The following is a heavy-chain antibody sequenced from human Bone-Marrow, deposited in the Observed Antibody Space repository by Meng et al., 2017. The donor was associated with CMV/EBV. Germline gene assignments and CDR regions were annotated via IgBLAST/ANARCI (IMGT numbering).Heavy chain of an antibody. J-gene: IGHJ3*02. V-gene: IGHV4-39*07. CDR2: IYYSGST. D-gene: IGHD2-2*02. Sequence: GSLRLSCTVSGGSISSSSYYWGWIRQPPGKGLEWIGSIYYSGSTYYNPSLKSRVTISVDTSKNQFSLKMSSVTAADTAVYYCAGEPQLLYGAFDIWGQGTMVTVAS. CDR3: AGEPQLLYGAFDI. CDR1: GGSISSSSYY.